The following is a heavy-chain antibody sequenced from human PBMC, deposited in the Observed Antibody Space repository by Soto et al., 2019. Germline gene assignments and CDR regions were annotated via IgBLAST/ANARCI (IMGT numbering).Heavy chain of an antibody. Sequence: QVHLQQWGAGLLKPSETLSLTCAVYGGSFSGYYWIWIRQTPGKGLEWIGEINHSGSINYNPSLKSRVTISVDTSKNQLSLKLTSVTAADTAVYYCARGHCSGLNCYPFYYYYGLGVWGQGTTVTVFS. V-gene: IGHV4-34*01. CDR2: INHSGSI. J-gene: IGHJ6*02. CDR1: GGSFSGYY. D-gene: IGHD2-15*01. CDR3: ARGHCSGLNCYPFYYYYGLGV.